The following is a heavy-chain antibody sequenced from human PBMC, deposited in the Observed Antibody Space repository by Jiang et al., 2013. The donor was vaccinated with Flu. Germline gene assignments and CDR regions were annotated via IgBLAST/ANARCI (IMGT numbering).Heavy chain of an antibody. J-gene: IGHJ4*02. CDR1: GFTFSSYA. CDR2: ISGSGGST. Sequence: QLLESGGGLVQPGGSLRLSCAASGFTFSSYAMSWVRQAPGKGLEWVSAISGSGGSTYYADSVEGRFTISRDNSKNTLYLQMNSLRAEDTAVYYCAKVLPNSSGYTKGPYYFDYWGQGTLVTVSS. D-gene: IGHD3-22*01. V-gene: IGHV3-23*01. CDR3: AKVLPNSSGYTKGPYYFDY.